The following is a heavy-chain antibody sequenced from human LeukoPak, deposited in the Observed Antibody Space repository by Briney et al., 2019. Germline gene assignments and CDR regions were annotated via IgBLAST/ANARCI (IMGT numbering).Heavy chain of an antibody. CDR1: GFTFRDYY. CDR2: ISSSGSTI. V-gene: IGHV3-11*04. D-gene: IGHD2-2*01. Sequence: KPGGSLRLSCAASGFTFRDYYMNWIRQAPGKGLEWVSYISSSGSTISYADSVKGRFTVSRDNAKNSLYLQMNSLRAEDTAVYYCARSILPAANAIDYWGQGTLVTVSS. CDR3: ARSILPAANAIDY. J-gene: IGHJ4*02.